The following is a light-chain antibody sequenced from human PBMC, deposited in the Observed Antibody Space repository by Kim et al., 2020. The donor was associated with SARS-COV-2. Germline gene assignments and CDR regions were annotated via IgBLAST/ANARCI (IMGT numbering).Light chain of an antibody. CDR3: SSYAGSNNHVV. J-gene: IGLJ2*01. V-gene: IGLV2-8*01. CDR2: EVS. CDR1: SSDVGGYNY. Sequence: QSVTISCTGTSSDVGGYNYVSWYQQHPGKAPELMIYEVSKRPSGVPDRFSGSKSGNTASLTVSGLQAEDEADYYCSSYAGSNNHVVFGGGTQLTVL.